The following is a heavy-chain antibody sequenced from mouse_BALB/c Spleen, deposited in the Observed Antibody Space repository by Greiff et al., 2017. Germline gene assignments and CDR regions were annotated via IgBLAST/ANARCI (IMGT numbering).Heavy chain of an antibody. Sequence: EVQLQQSGAELVKPGASVKLSCTASGFNIKDTYMHWVKQRPEQGLEWIGRIDPANGNTKYDPKFQGKATITADTSSNTAYLQLSSLTSEDTAVYYCARWDTTVVSFDYWGQGTTHTVSS. CDR2: IDPANGNT. D-gene: IGHD1-1*01. V-gene: IGHV14-3*02. CDR3: ARWDTTVVSFDY. J-gene: IGHJ2*01. CDR1: GFNIKDTY.